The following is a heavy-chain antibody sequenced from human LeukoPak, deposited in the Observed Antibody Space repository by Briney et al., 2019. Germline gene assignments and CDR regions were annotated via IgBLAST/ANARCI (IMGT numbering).Heavy chain of an antibody. CDR2: ISSNGGST. J-gene: IGHJ3*02. V-gene: IGHV3-64*01. D-gene: IGHD2-2*01. CDR1: GFTFSSYA. CDR3: ARSVDRVGVVPASYAFDI. Sequence: GGSLRLSCAASGFTFSSYAMHWVRQAPGKGLEYVSAISSNGGSTYYVNSVKGRFTISRDNSKNTLYLQMGSLRAEDMAVYYCARSVDRVGVVPASYAFDIWGQGTMVTVSS.